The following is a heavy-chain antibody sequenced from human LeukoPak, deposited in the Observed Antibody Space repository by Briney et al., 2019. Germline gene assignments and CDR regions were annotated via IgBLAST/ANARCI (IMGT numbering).Heavy chain of an antibody. D-gene: IGHD6-13*01. CDR3: AREPTYSSSWHTSCDY. Sequence: PGGSLRLSCAASGFTFSTYNMNWVRQAPGKGLEWVSYITISSTTIYYADSVKGRFTISRDNAKNSLYLQMNSLRAEDTAVYYCAREPTYSSSWHTSCDYWGQGTLVTVSS. CDR1: GFTFSTYN. CDR2: ITISSTTI. J-gene: IGHJ4*02. V-gene: IGHV3-48*01.